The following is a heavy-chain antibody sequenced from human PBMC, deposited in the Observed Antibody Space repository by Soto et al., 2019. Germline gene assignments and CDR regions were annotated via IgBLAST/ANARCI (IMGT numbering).Heavy chain of an antibody. CDR3: ASSYREYGMDV. D-gene: IGHD3-10*01. Sequence: QVQLQESGPGLVKPSDTLSLTCAVSGYSISSSHWWGWIRQPPGKGLEWIGYIYYSGSTYYNPSHKRRVTISVDTSKNQFSMKVSSVTAVDTAVYYCASSYREYGMDVWGQGTTVTVSS. CDR2: IYYSGST. CDR1: GYSISSSHW. J-gene: IGHJ6*02. V-gene: IGHV4-28*01.